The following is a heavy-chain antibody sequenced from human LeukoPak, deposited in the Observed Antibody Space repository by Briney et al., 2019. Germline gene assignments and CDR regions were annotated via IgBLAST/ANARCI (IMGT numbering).Heavy chain of an antibody. V-gene: IGHV4-4*02. CDR3: AKEAVAAGPHYFDY. D-gene: IGHD2-15*01. J-gene: IGHJ4*02. CDR1: GGSISSGNW. Sequence: SGTLSLTCAVSGGSISSGNWWSWVGQPPGKGLDWIGEMYHSGSTNHNPSLKSRLTISVDKSKNQFSLNLTSVTAADRAVYFGAKEAVAAGPHYFDYWGQGTLVTVSS. CDR2: MYHSGST.